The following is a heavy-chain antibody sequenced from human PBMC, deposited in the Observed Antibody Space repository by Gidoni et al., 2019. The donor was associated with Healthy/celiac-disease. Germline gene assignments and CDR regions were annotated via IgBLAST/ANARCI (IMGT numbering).Heavy chain of an antibody. V-gene: IGHV4-34*01. CDR3: ARGGGFQRWLGLRHTKGFDY. CDR1: GGSFSGYY. CDR2: INHSGST. Sequence: QVQLQQWGAGLLKPSETLSLTCAVYGGSFSGYYWSWIRQPPGKGLEWIGEINHSGSTNYNPSLKSRVTISVDTSKNQFSLKLSSVTAADTAVYYCARGGGFQRWLGLRHTKGFDYWGQGTLVTVSS. D-gene: IGHD5-12*01. J-gene: IGHJ4*02.